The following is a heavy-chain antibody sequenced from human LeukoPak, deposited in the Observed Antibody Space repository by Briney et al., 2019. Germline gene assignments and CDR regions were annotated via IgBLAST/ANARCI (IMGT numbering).Heavy chain of an antibody. V-gene: IGHV3-23*01. CDR2: ISGSGTNT. D-gene: IGHD2-2*01. J-gene: IGHJ5*02. Sequence: PGGSLRLSCAASGFAFNSYAMNWVRQAPGKGLEWVSVISGSGTNTYYADSVKGRFTISRDNSKNTLYLQMNSLRAEDTAVYYCAKAPVPIIATNWFDPWGQGTLVTVSS. CDR3: AKAPVPIIATNWFDP. CDR1: GFAFNSYA.